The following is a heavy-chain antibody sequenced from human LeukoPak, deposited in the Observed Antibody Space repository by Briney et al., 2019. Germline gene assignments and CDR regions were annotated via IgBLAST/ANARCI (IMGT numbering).Heavy chain of an antibody. CDR3: ARDYPFNYYYGSGSYYSNWFDP. CDR1: GYTFTSYG. Sequence: ASVKVSCKASGYTFTSYGISWVRQAPGQGLEWMGWISAYNGNTNYGQKLQGRVTMTTDTSTSTAYMELRSLRSDDTAVYYCARDYPFNYYYGSGSYYSNWFDPWGQGTLVTVSS. V-gene: IGHV1-18*04. J-gene: IGHJ5*02. D-gene: IGHD3-10*01. CDR2: ISAYNGNT.